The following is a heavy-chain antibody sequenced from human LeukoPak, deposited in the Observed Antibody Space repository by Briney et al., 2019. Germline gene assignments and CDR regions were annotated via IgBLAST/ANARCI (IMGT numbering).Heavy chain of an antibody. CDR1: GLAVSSNY. CDR3: ARVDTGRGGGWVPFYY. CDR2: IYTDGSR. J-gene: IGHJ4*02. V-gene: IGHV3-66*02. D-gene: IGHD3-10*01. Sequence: PGGSLRLSCAASGLAVSSNYMTWVRQDPGKGLLWVSVIYTDGSRYYADSVKGRFTISRDNSKNTVYLQMNSLRSEDTAVYYCARVDTGRGGGWVPFYYWGQGTLVTVSS.